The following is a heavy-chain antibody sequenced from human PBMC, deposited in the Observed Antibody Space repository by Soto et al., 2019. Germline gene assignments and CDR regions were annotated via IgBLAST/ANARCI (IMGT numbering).Heavy chain of an antibody. J-gene: IGHJ3*02. Sequence: GGSLRLSCAASGFTFRDYYMTWIRQAPGKGLEWVSYISSSGTGIYYADSVKGRLTISRDNAKNSLYLQMSSLRAEDTAVYYCARAYSDAFDIWGQGTMVTVS. CDR3: ARAYSDAFDI. D-gene: IGHD2-21*01. CDR1: GFTFRDYY. CDR2: ISSSGTGI. V-gene: IGHV3-11*01.